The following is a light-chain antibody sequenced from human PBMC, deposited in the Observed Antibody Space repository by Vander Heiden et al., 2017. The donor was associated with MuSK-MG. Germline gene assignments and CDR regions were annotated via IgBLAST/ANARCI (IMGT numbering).Light chain of an antibody. Sequence: QSVLTQPPSVSGAPGPRVTISCTGSSSNIGAGYDVHWYQQLPGTAPKLLIYGNSNRPSGVPDRFSGSKSGTSASLAITGLQAEDEADYYCQSYDSSRSGFVVFGGGTKLTVL. V-gene: IGLV1-40*01. CDR1: SSNIGAGYD. J-gene: IGLJ2*01. CDR3: QSYDSSRSGFVV. CDR2: GNS.